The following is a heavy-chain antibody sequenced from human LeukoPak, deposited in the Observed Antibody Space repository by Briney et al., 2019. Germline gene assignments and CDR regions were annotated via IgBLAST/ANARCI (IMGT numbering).Heavy chain of an antibody. J-gene: IGHJ3*02. V-gene: IGHV1-2*06. CDR1: GYTFTGYY. CDR3: ARLRIVAATWHAFDI. D-gene: IGHD1-26*01. CDR2: INPNSGGT. Sequence: ASVKVSCKDSGYTFTGYYMHWVRQAPGQGLEWVGRINPNSGGTNYAQKFQGRVTITRDTSISTAYMELSRLRSDDTAVSYCARLRIVAATWHAFDIWGQGTMVTVSS.